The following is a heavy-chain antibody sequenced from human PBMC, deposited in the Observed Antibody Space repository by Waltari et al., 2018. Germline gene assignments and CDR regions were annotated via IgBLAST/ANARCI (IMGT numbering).Heavy chain of an antibody. CDR1: GSTVRANY. Sequence: EVQLVESGVALFRPGGSLSSRRAVSGSTVRANYVTWVRQVPGKGLGWLSVIYAGGTTFYADSVKDRFIVSRDNPKNTVYLQMNTLRPDDTAIYYCARADSSGWYGFDYWGQGTLVTVSS. CDR2: IYAGGTT. V-gene: IGHV3-66*01. J-gene: IGHJ4*02. CDR3: ARADSSGWYGFDY. D-gene: IGHD6-19*01.